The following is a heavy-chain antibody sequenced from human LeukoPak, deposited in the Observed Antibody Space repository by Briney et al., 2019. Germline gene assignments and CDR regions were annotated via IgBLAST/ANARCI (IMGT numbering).Heavy chain of an antibody. D-gene: IGHD1-26*01. CDR1: GFTVSSNY. V-gene: IGHV3-53*01. Sequence: GGSLRLSCAASGFTVSSNYMSWVRQAPGKGLEWVSGIYSGGSTYYADSVKGRFTISRDNSKNTLYLQMNSLRAEDTAVYYCARIGYSGSSSFDYWGQGTLVTVSS. J-gene: IGHJ4*02. CDR2: IYSGGST. CDR3: ARIGYSGSSSFDY.